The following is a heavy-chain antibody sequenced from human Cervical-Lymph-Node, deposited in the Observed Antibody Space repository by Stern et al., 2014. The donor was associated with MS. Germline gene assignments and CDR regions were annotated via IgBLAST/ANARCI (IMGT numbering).Heavy chain of an antibody. V-gene: IGHV1-24*01. CDR3: STDRPASGYGRLYAFDV. Sequence: VQLVESGTEVKKPGASVTVSCRVSGETLTDVSMHWVRQAPGKGLEWMGSFDPENGDIMYAKKFQGRVTMTEDTSTDTAYMELSSLRSEDTAVYYCSTDRPASGYGRLYAFDVWGQGTLVIVSS. CDR1: GETLTDVS. D-gene: IGHD6-13*01. CDR2: FDPENGDI. J-gene: IGHJ3*01.